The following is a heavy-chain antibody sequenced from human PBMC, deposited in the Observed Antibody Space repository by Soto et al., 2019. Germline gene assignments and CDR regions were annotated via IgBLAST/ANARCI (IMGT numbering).Heavy chain of an antibody. CDR3: AGEPKGGAYDMDV. J-gene: IGHJ6*02. CDR1: RLTFSAHD. V-gene: IGHV3-33*01. CDR2: IWSDGSRG. D-gene: IGHD3-16*01. Sequence: QVQLVESGGGVVQPGTSLRLSCAASRLTFSAHDMHWVCQAPGKGLEWVALIWSDGSRGFYADSVKGRFTISRDNFKNTLYLQMNSLGAEDTAVYYCAGEPKGGAYDMDVWGQGTTVTVSS.